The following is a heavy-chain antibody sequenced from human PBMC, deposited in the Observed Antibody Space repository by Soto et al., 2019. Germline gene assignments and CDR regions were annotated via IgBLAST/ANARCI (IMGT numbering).Heavy chain of an antibody. D-gene: IGHD3-22*01. V-gene: IGHV3-21*01. J-gene: IGHJ4*02. CDR1: GFTFSSYS. Sequence: VGSLRLSCAASGFTFSSYSMNWVRQAPGKGLEWVSSISSSSSYIYYADSVKGRFTISRDNAKNSLYLQMNSLRAEDTAVYYCARDPPNKIVVVPSTVDYWGQGTLVTVSS. CDR3: ARDPPNKIVVVPSTVDY. CDR2: ISSSSSYI.